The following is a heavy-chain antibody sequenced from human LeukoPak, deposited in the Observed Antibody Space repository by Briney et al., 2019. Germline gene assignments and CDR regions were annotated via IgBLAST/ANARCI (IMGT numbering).Heavy chain of an antibody. CDR2: IYPGDSDT. CDR1: GYSFSTNW. J-gene: IGHJ4*02. CDR3: ARLSDCTNGVCYQFDY. Sequence: GESLQISCQGSGYSFSTNWIGWVRPMPGKGLEWMGIIYPGDSDTRYSPSFQGQVTISADKSISTAYLQWSSLKASDTAMYYCARLSDCTNGVCYQFDYWGQGTLVTVSS. V-gene: IGHV5-51*01. D-gene: IGHD2-8*01.